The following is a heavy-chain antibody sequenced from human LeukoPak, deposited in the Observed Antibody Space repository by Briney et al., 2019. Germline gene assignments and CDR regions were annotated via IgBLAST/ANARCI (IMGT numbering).Heavy chain of an antibody. V-gene: IGHV4-59*08. CDR3: ATSVGYHGSKNAFDV. J-gene: IGHJ3*01. D-gene: IGHD2-15*01. CDR1: GGSISRYF. Sequence: PSETLSLTCSVSGGSISRYFWTWIRQPPGKRLEWIGNTHYSGSTNYNPSLKGRVSISLDTSKNGFSLELTSVTAADTAVYYCATSVGYHGSKNAFDVWGIGTMVTVSS. CDR2: THYSGST.